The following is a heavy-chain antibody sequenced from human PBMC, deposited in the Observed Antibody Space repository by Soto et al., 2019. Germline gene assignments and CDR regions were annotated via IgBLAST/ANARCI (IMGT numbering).Heavy chain of an antibody. Sequence: PGESLKISCDGSGYNFAVYWIAWVVQMPGKGLELMGIIYPSDSDTRYRPSFQGQVTISADKSISSAYLQWSSLRASDTAMYYCARGGVSTRTFDYWGQGTPVTVSS. J-gene: IGHJ4*02. V-gene: IGHV5-51*01. D-gene: IGHD3-3*01. CDR3: ARGGVSTRTFDY. CDR1: GYNFAVYW. CDR2: IYPSDSDT.